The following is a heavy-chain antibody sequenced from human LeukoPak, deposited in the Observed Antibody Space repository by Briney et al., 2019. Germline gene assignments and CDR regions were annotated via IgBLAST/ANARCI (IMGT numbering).Heavy chain of an antibody. V-gene: IGHV1-3*01. CDR1: GYTFTSYA. CDR3: ARAPPDYSNYYYYGMDV. D-gene: IGHD4-11*01. Sequence: GASVKVSCKASGYTFTSYAMRWVRQAPGQRLEWMGWINAGNGNTKYSQKFQGRVTITRDTSASTAYMELSSLRSEDTAVYYCARAPPDYSNYYYYGMDVWGQGTTVTVSS. J-gene: IGHJ6*02. CDR2: INAGNGNT.